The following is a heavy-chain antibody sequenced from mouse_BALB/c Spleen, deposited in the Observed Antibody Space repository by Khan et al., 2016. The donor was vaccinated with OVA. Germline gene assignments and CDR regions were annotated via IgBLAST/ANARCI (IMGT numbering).Heavy chain of an antibody. D-gene: IGHD2-14*01. J-gene: IGHJ3*01. Sequence: QIQLVQSGAELARPGASVKMSCKTSGYTFTSYTIHWIKKRPGQGLEWIGYINPSNGYTNYNQKFKDKATLTTDKSSTTAYLQLSSLTSDDSAVXNWGRDGAYHRNDGWFAYWGQGIRVTVSA. CDR2: INPSNGYT. CDR1: GYTFTSYT. V-gene: IGHV1-4*01. CDR3: GRDGAYHRNDGWFAY.